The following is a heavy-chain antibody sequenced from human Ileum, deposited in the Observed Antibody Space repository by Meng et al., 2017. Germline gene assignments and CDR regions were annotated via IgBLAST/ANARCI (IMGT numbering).Heavy chain of an antibody. CDR3: ATLRGQWLVSYFQH. CDR1: GYTLTESS. Sequence: PLVQSGAQVKKPGASVKASCKVSGYTLTESSLLWVRQAPRKGLEWMGGYDSEDGEIIYAQKFQGRVTMTEDTSTDSAYLELRNLRSEDTAVYYCATLRGQWLVSYFQHWGQGTLVTVSS. D-gene: IGHD6-19*01. J-gene: IGHJ1*01. V-gene: IGHV1-24*01. CDR2: YDSEDGEI.